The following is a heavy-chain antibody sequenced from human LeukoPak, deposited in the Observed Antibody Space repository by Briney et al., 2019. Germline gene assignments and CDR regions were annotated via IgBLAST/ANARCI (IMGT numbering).Heavy chain of an antibody. J-gene: IGHJ4*02. Sequence: GGSLRLSCAASGFTFSSYWMSWVRQVPGKGLEWVANIKQDGSEIHYVDSVKGRFTISRDNAKHSLYLQMNSLRAEDTAVYYCARGITVSGDMGNFDYWGQGTLVTVSS. D-gene: IGHD6-19*01. CDR1: GFTFSSYW. CDR3: ARGITVSGDMGNFDY. CDR2: IKQDGSEI. V-gene: IGHV3-7*05.